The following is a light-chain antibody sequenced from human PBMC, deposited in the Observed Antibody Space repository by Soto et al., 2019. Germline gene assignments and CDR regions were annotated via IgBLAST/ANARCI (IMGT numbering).Light chain of an antibody. CDR1: QIISSY. Sequence: DIQMTPSPSSLSASVGDRVIITCRASQIISSYLDWYQQKPGKVPKLLIYASSSLQSGVPSRFSGSGSGTDFPLTISSLQPEDFATYYCQQSYTTPTTFGQGTKVDIK. CDR2: ASS. V-gene: IGKV1-39*01. J-gene: IGKJ1*01. CDR3: QQSYTTPTT.